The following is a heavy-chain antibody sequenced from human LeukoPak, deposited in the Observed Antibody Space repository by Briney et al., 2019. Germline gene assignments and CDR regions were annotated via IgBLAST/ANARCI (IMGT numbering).Heavy chain of an antibody. CDR3: ARRAGAYSHPYDY. Sequence: GGTLRLSCAASGFTFSSYGMSWVRQAPGKGLEWVSFIFSSTHYSDSVKGRFTISRDNSKNTLYLQMNSLRAEDTAVYYCARRAGAYSHPYDYWGQGTLVTVSS. CDR2: IFSST. CDR1: GFTFSSYG. J-gene: IGHJ4*02. V-gene: IGHV3-53*01. D-gene: IGHD4/OR15-4a*01.